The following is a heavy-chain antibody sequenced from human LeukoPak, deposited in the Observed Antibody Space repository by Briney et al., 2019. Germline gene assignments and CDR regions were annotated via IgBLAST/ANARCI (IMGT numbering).Heavy chain of an antibody. V-gene: IGHV3-33*01. CDR3: ARDCSPFSMCG. Sequence: GGSLRLSCAASGFTFSSYGMHWVRQAPGKGLEWVAVIWYDGSNKYYADSVKGRFTISRDNSKNTLYLQMNSLGAEDTAVYYCARDCSPFSMCGWGQGTLVTVSS. CDR1: GFTFSSYG. D-gene: IGHD3-10*02. J-gene: IGHJ4*02. CDR2: IWYDGSNK.